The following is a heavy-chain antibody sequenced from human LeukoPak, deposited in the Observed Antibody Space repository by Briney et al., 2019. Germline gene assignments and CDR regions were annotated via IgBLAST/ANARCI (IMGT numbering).Heavy chain of an antibody. CDR3: ARDQALIVGEVAFDI. CDR2: INPNSGGT. D-gene: IGHD3-22*01. CDR1: GYTFTGYY. V-gene: IGHV1-2*02. Sequence: ASVKVSCKAPGYTFTGYYMHWVRQAPGQGLEWMGWINPNSGGTNYAQKFQGRVTMTRDTSISTAYMELSRLRSDDTAVYYCARDQALIVGEVAFDIWGQGTMVTVSS. J-gene: IGHJ3*02.